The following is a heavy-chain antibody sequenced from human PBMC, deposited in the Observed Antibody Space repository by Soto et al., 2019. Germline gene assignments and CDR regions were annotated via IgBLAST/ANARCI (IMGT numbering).Heavy chain of an antibody. CDR3: ARGSVDYSNYRYNWFDP. J-gene: IGHJ5*02. Sequence: GGSLRLSCAASGFTFSSYAMHWVRQAPGKGLEWVAVISYGGSNKYYADSVKGRFTISRDNSKNTLYLQMNSLRAEDTAVYYCARGSVDYSNYRYNWFDPWGQGTLVTVSS. D-gene: IGHD4-4*01. CDR2: ISYGGSNK. V-gene: IGHV3-30-3*01. CDR1: GFTFSSYA.